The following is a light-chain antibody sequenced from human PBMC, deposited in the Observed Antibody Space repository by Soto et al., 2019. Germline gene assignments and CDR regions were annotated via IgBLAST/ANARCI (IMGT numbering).Light chain of an antibody. J-gene: IGKJ3*01. Sequence: DIQLTQSPSFLSASVGDRVTITCRASQGISSYLAWYQQKPWKAPRLLIYAASTLQSGVPSRFSGSGSGTEFTLTISSLQPEDFAPYYCQQINSYPFTFGPGTKLDIK. CDR2: AAS. V-gene: IGKV1-9*01. CDR1: QGISSY. CDR3: QQINSYPFT.